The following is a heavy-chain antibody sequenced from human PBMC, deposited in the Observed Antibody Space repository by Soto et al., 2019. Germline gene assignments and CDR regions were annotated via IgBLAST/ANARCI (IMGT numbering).Heavy chain of an antibody. D-gene: IGHD6-13*01. Sequence: PSETLSLTCTVSGASISSGNYYWSWIRQHPAKGLEWIGYAHYTGGTYYNPSLKSRVTTSVDTSKNQFSLKLSSVTAADTAVYYCARDGGSSWYRDWFDPWGQGTLVTVPQ. J-gene: IGHJ5*02. V-gene: IGHV4-30-4*01. CDR2: AHYTGGT. CDR3: ARDGGSSWYRDWFDP. CDR1: GASISSGNYY.